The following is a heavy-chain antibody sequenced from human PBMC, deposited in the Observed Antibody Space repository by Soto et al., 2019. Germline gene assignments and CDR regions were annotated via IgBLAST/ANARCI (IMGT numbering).Heavy chain of an antibody. Sequence: SVKVSCKASGGTFSSYAISWVRQAPGQGLEWMGGIIPIFGTANYAQKFQGRVTITADESTSTAYMELSSLRSEDTAVYYCGSSSSNYYYYGMDVWGQGTTVTVSS. V-gene: IGHV1-69*13. J-gene: IGHJ6*02. CDR2: IIPIFGTA. CDR3: GSSSSNYYYYGMDV. D-gene: IGHD6-6*01. CDR1: GGTFSSYA.